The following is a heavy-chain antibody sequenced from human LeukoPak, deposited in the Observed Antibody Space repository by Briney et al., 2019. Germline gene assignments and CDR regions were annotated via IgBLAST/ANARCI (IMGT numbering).Heavy chain of an antibody. D-gene: IGHD1-26*01. CDR1: GGAITDSNYY. Sequence: KSSETLSLTCTVSGGAITDSNYYWGWIRQPPGEGLEWIGNIYYNGNTFYNESVKSRVTISVNTSKNQFSLKLNSVTAADTALFYCARYSGSHYAFDIWGQGTMVTVSS. CDR2: IYYNGNT. V-gene: IGHV4-39*01. J-gene: IGHJ3*02. CDR3: ARYSGSHYAFDI.